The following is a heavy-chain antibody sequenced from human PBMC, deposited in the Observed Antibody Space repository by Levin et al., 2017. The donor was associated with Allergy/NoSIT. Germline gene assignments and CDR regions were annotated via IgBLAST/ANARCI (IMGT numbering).Heavy chain of an antibody. J-gene: IGHJ4*02. CDR1: GFSLSTTRVG. V-gene: IGHV2-5*02. D-gene: IGHD3-9*01. Sequence: SGPTLVKPTQTLTLTCSFSGFSLSTTRVGVGWIRQPPGKALEWLALIYWDDDKRYSPSLKSRLTITKDTSKNQVVLTMTNMDPVGAATYYCANRAYDLLTAYSLGYFDYWGQGTLVTVSS. CDR3: ANRAYDLLTAYSLGYFDY. CDR2: IYWDDDK.